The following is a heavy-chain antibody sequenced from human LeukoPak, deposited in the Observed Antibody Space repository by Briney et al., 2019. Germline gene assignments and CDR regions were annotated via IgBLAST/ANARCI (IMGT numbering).Heavy chain of an antibody. CDR2: MYTSGST. D-gene: IGHD3-3*01. Sequence: SGTLSLTCTVSGGSISSYSWSWIRQPAEKGLEWIGRMYTSGSTNYNPSLKSRVTMSVDTSKNQFSLKLNSVTAADTAVYYCASESGYYSHDYWGRGTLVTVSS. V-gene: IGHV4-4*07. J-gene: IGHJ4*02. CDR1: GGSISSYS. CDR3: ASESGYYSHDY.